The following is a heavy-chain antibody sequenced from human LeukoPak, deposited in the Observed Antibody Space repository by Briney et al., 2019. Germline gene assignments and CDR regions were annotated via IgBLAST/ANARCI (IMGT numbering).Heavy chain of an antibody. Sequence: GGSLRLSCAASGFTFSDYYMSWIRQAPGKGLEWVSYISSSGSTIYYADSVKGRFTISRDNAKNSLYLQMNSLRAEDTAVYYCAKDSAIAAAEGYFDYWGQGTLVTVSS. D-gene: IGHD6-13*01. CDR3: AKDSAIAAAEGYFDY. V-gene: IGHV3-11*04. CDR1: GFTFSDYY. J-gene: IGHJ4*02. CDR2: ISSSGSTI.